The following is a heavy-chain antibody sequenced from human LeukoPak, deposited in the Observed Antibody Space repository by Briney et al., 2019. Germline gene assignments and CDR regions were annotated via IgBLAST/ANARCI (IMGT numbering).Heavy chain of an antibody. Sequence: GGSLRLSCAASGFTFSSYGMHWVRQAPGKGLEWVAFIRYDGSNKYYADSVKGRFTISRDNSKNTLYLQMNSLRAEDTAVYYCARDPIVVVVAANNDAFDIWGQGTMVTVSS. D-gene: IGHD2-15*01. CDR1: GFTFSSYG. J-gene: IGHJ3*02. V-gene: IGHV3-30*02. CDR2: IRYDGSNK. CDR3: ARDPIVVVVAANNDAFDI.